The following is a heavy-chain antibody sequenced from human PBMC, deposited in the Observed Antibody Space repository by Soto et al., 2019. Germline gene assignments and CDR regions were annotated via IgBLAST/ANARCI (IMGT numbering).Heavy chain of an antibody. CDR3: ARDYSGSSSYYYYYGMDV. Sequence: GASVKVSCKASGGTFSSYAISWVRQAPGQGLEWMGGIIPIFGTANYAQKFQGRVTITADESTSTAYMELSSLRSEDTAVYYCARDYSGSSSYYYYYGMDVWGQGTTVTVSS. CDR1: GGTFSSYA. D-gene: IGHD1-26*01. CDR2: IIPIFGTA. V-gene: IGHV1-69*13. J-gene: IGHJ6*02.